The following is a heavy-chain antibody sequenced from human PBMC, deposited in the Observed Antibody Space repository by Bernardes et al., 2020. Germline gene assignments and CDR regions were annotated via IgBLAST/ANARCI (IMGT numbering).Heavy chain of an antibody. D-gene: IGHD1-26*01. Sequence: GGSLRLSCAASGFTLSSYCMSWVRQAPGKGLEWVATIQQDGSEKYYVDSVKGRFTISRDNTKNSLYLQMNSLRAEDTAVYYCARDYGHYYTLFDLWGRGTLVTVSS. J-gene: IGHJ2*01. CDR3: ARDYGHYYTLFDL. V-gene: IGHV3-7*01. CDR1: GFTLSSYC. CDR2: IQQDGSEK.